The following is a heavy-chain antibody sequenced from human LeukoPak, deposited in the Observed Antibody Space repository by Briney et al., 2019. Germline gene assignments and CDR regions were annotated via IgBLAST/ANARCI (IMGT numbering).Heavy chain of an antibody. Sequence: ASVKVSRKASGYTFTVYYMHWVRQAPGQGLEWMGWINPNSGGTNYAQKFQGRVTITRDTSISTAYMELSRLRSDDTAVYYCAREGRRYYGSGSYNFDYWGQGTLVTVSS. CDR1: GYTFTVYY. D-gene: IGHD3-10*01. J-gene: IGHJ4*02. CDR3: AREGRRYYGSGSYNFDY. V-gene: IGHV1-2*02. CDR2: INPNSGGT.